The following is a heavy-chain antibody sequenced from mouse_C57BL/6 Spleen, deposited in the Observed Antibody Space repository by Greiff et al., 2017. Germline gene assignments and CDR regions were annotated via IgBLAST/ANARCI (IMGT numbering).Heavy chain of an antibody. V-gene: IGHV1-81*01. D-gene: IGHD1-1*01. Sequence: QVQLKQSGAELARPGASVKLSCKASGYTFTSYGISWVKQRTGQGLELIGEIYPRSGNTYYNEKFKGKATLTADKSSSTAYMELRSLTSEDSAVYFCAREGPTVVAPYAMDYWGQGTSVTVSS. J-gene: IGHJ4*01. CDR2: IYPRSGNT. CDR1: GYTFTSYG. CDR3: AREGPTVVAPYAMDY.